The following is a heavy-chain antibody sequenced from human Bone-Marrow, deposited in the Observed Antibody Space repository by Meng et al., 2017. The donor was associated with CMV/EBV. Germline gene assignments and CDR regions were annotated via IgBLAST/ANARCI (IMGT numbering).Heavy chain of an antibody. CDR1: GFTVSSNY. Sequence: GESLKISCAASGFTVSSNYMSWVRQAPGKGLEWVSVIYSGGSTYYADSVKGRFTISRDKSKNTLYLQMNSLRAEDTAVYYCARDYSTSWSYYYYGMDVWGQGTTVTVSS. V-gene: IGHV3-53*01. CDR2: IYSGGST. D-gene: IGHD2-2*01. CDR3: ARDYSTSWSYYYYGMDV. J-gene: IGHJ6*02.